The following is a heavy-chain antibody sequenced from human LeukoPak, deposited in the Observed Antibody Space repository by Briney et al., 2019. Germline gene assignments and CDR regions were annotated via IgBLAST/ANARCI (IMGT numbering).Heavy chain of an antibody. J-gene: IGHJ3*02. Sequence: GGSLRLSCAASGFTFSRYSMNWVRQAPGKGLEWVSSISISSNYIYYTDSVKGRFTISRDNAKNSLYLQMNSLRAEDTAVYYCARGSRFGVVECDAFDIWGQGTMVTVSS. CDR2: ISISSNYI. V-gene: IGHV3-21*01. CDR1: GFTFSRYS. CDR3: ARGSRFGVVECDAFDI. D-gene: IGHD3-3*01.